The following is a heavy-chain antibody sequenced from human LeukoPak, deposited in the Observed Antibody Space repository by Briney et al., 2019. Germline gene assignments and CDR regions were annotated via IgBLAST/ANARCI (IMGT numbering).Heavy chain of an antibody. CDR2: IYDDGTT. D-gene: IGHD5-24*01. Sequence: GGSLRLPCAVSGFSVSGAYMSWVRQAPGKGLEWVSVIYDDGTTNNADSVKGRFTISRHNSNNTLYLQMNSLKVEDTAVYYCARGEGWLLPLAYWGQGTPVTVSS. J-gene: IGHJ4*02. CDR1: GFSVSGAY. V-gene: IGHV3-53*04. CDR3: ARGEGWLLPLAY.